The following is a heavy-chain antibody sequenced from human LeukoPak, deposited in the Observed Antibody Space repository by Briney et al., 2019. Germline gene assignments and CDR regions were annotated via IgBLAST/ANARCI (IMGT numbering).Heavy chain of an antibody. CDR3: ARSRGLYVWGSYRYGAYFDY. D-gene: IGHD3-16*02. CDR1: GGSFSGYY. J-gene: IGHJ4*02. CDR2: INHSGST. V-gene: IGHV4-34*01. Sequence: SETLSLTCAVYGGSFSGYYWSWIRQPPGKGLEWIGEINHSGSTNCNPSLKSRVTISVDTSKNQFSLKLSSVTAADTAVYYCARSRGLYVWGSYRYGAYFDYWGQGTLVTVSS.